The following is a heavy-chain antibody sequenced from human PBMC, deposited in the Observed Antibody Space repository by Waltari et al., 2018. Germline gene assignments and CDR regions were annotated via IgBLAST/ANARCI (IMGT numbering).Heavy chain of an antibody. CDR3: ARRDYDGPFDY. CDR2: IDYSGST. V-gene: IGHV4-39*07. CDR1: GGSISSSSSY. Sequence: QLQLQESGPGLVKPSATLSLTCTVSGGSISSSSSYCGWLRQPPGKGLEWMGSIDYSGSTYYNPSLKSRVTISVDTSKNQFSLKLSSVTAADTAVYYCARRDYDGPFDYWGQGTLVTVSS. J-gene: IGHJ4*02. D-gene: IGHD4-17*01.